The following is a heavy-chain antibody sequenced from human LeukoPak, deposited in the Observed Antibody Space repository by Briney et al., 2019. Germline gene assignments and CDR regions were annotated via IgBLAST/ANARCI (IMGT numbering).Heavy chain of an antibody. D-gene: IGHD5-12*01. J-gene: IGHJ6*02. CDR1: GFTFSSYA. CDR2: ISGSGGST. CDR3: AKGGYGGRRLNYYYGMDV. V-gene: IGHV3-23*01. Sequence: GGSLRLSCAASGFTFSSYAMSWVRQAPGKGLEWVSAISGSGGSTYYADSVKGRFTISRDNSKNTLYLQMNSLRAEDTAVNYCAKGGYGGRRLNYYYGMDVWGQGTTVTVSS.